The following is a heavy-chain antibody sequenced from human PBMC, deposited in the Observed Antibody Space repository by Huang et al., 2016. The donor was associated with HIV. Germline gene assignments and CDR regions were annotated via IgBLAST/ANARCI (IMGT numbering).Heavy chain of an antibody. CDR2: IKQDESEK. CDR3: ATKTGAMDI. J-gene: IGHJ6*02. Sequence: VESGGRLVQPGGSLRLSCVGSTFSFGAYWMRWVRQTPENGLEGGANIKQDESEKYYVGSGKGRFNSSRDNAKKILFLQMDNGRVEDTATYYCATKTGAMDIWGQGTAVTVS. V-gene: IGHV3-7*01. D-gene: IGHD1-7*01. CDR1: TFSFGAYW.